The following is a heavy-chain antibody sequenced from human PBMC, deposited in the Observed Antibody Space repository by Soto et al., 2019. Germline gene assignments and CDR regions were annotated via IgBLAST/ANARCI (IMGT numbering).Heavy chain of an antibody. CDR2: ISAYNGNT. V-gene: IGHV1-18*01. Sequence: GASVKVSCKASGYTFTSYGISWVRQAPGQGLEWMGWISAYNGNTNYAQKLQGRVTMTTDTSTSTAYMELRSLRSDDTAVYYCASDSSIAAESGDYYYGMDVWGQGTTVTVSS. CDR3: ASDSSIAAESGDYYYGMDV. J-gene: IGHJ6*02. D-gene: IGHD6-13*01. CDR1: GYTFTSYG.